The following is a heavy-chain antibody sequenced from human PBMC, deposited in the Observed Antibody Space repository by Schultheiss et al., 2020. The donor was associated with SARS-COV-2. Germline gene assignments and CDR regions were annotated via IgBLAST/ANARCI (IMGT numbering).Heavy chain of an antibody. V-gene: IGHV5-10-1*01. J-gene: IGHJ4*02. Sequence: GESLKISCKGSGYSFTSYWISWVRQMPGKGLEWMGRIDPSDSYTNYSPSFQGHVTISADKSISTAYLQWSSLKASDTAMYYCARHGGSEAALVYWGQGTLGTVSS. CDR3: ARHGGSEAALVY. D-gene: IGHD3-16*01. CDR2: IDPSDSYT. CDR1: GYSFTSYW.